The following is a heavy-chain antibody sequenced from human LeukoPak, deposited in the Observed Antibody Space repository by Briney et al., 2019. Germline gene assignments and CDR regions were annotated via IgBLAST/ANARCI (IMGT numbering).Heavy chain of an antibody. Sequence: GESLNISCKGSGYSFSNFWIGWVRQMPGKGLEWMGIIYPGDSDTRYSPSFQGQVTISADKSINTAYLQWSSLKASDTAIYYCTRRSSRPYFDYWGQGTLVTVSS. CDR2: IYPGDSDT. CDR3: TRRSSRPYFDY. V-gene: IGHV5-51*01. CDR1: GYSFSNFW. D-gene: IGHD2-2*01. J-gene: IGHJ4*02.